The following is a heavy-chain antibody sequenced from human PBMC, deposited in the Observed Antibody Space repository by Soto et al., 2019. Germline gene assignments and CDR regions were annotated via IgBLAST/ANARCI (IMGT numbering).Heavy chain of an antibody. V-gene: IGHV1-46*01. CDR2: INPNGGST. CDR3: ARESPPADY. Sequence: ASVKVSCKASGYTFTSYYMHWVRQAPGQGLEWIGIINPNGGSTSYAQKLQGRVTMTRDTSTSTAYMELRSLRSDDTAVYYCARESPPADYWGQGTLVTVSS. CDR1: GYTFTSYY. J-gene: IGHJ4*02.